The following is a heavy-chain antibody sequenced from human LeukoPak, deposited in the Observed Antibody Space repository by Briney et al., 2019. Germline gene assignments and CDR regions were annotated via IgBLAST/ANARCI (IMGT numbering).Heavy chain of an antibody. CDR2: IYPGDSDT. CDR3: ARQWIAAAGPLTVPAPGDARNYYYYGMDV. J-gene: IGHJ6*02. CDR1: GYNFDNFW. V-gene: IGHV5-51*01. D-gene: IGHD6-13*01. Sequence: GASLKISCKASGYNFDNFWIGWVRPMPGKGLEWMGIIYPGDSDTRYSPSFQGQVTISADKSISTAYLQWSSLKASDTAMYYCARQWIAAAGPLTVPAPGDARNYYYYGMDVWGQGTTVTVSS.